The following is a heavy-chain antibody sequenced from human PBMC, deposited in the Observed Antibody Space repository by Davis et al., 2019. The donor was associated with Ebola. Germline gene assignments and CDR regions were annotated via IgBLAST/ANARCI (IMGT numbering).Heavy chain of an antibody. CDR1: GFTFSSFG. CDR3: ARVEYFGTPGSDY. CDR2: LKQDGSEK. D-gene: IGHD1-1*01. Sequence: GESLKISCAASGFTFSSFGMGWVRQAPGKGLQWVANLKQDGSEKYYVDSVKGRFTISRDNAKNSLYLQMNSLRDEDTAVYYCARVEYFGTPGSDYWGQGTLVTVSS. V-gene: IGHV3-7*01. J-gene: IGHJ4*02.